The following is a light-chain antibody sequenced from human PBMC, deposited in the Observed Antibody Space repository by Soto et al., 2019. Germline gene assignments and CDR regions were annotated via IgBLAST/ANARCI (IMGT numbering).Light chain of an antibody. V-gene: IGKV3-15*01. CDR2: GAS. Sequence: EIVMTQSPATLSVSPGERATLSCRASQSVSSNLAWYQQKPGQAPRLLIYGASTRATGIPARFSGSWSGTAFTLTISSVQSEDFAVYYCQQYNNWPPWTFGQGTKVEIK. J-gene: IGKJ1*01. CDR1: QSVSSN. CDR3: QQYNNWPPWT.